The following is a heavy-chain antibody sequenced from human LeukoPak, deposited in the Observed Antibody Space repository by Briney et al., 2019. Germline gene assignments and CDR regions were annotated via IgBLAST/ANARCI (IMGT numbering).Heavy chain of an antibody. Sequence: QPGRSLRLSCAASGFTFSSYAMHWVRQAPGKGLEWVAVISYDGSNKYYADSVKGRFTISRDNSKNTLYLQMNSLRAEDTAVYYCARDAVSGSYSTHWFDPWGQGTLVTVSS. CDR2: ISYDGSNK. V-gene: IGHV3-30-3*01. D-gene: IGHD1-26*01. CDR1: GFTFSSYA. CDR3: ARDAVSGSYSTHWFDP. J-gene: IGHJ5*02.